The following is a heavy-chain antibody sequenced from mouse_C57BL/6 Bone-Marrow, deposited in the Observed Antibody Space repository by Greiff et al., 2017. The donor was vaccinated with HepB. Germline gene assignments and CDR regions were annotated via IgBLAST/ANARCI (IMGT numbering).Heavy chain of an antibody. CDR3: ARKAGIGNYWYFDV. CDR2: IWSGGST. V-gene: IGHV2-2*01. J-gene: IGHJ1*03. Sequence: VMLKESGPGLVQPSQSLSITCTVSGFSLTSYGVHWVRQSPGKGLEWLGVIWSGGSTDYNAAFISRLSISKDNSKSQVFFKMNSLQADDTAIYYCARKAGIGNYWYFDVWGTGTTVTVSS. CDR1: GFSLTSYG. D-gene: IGHD2-1*01.